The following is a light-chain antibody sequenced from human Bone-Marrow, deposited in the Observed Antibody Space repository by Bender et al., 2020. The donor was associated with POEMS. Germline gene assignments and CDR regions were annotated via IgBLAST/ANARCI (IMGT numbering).Light chain of an antibody. Sequence: QSALTQPPSVSGSPGQSVTISCTGTSSDVSEHNFVSWYQQHPGKVPKLMIYEVNERPSGVPDRFSGSKSGNTASLTVSGLQAEDEADYYCSSYAGSNNWVFGGGTKLTVL. J-gene: IGLJ3*02. CDR2: EVN. CDR1: SSDVSEHNF. V-gene: IGLV2-8*01. CDR3: SSYAGSNNWV.